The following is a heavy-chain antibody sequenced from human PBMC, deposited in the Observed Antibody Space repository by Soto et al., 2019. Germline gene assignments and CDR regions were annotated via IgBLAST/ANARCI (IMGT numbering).Heavy chain of an antibody. CDR3: ARAFGYDSSGYYRAEYFQH. D-gene: IGHD3-22*01. CDR1: GGSISSSNW. Sequence: PSETLSLTCGVSGGSISSSNWWSWVRQPPGKGLEWIGEIYHSGSTNYNPSLKSRVTISVDKSKNQFSLKLSSVTAADTAVYYCARAFGYDSSGYYRAEYFQHWGQGTLVTVSS. CDR2: IYHSGST. J-gene: IGHJ1*01. V-gene: IGHV4-4*02.